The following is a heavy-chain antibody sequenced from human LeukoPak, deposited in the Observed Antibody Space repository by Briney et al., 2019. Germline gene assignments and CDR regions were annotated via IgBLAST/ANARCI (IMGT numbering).Heavy chain of an antibody. CDR3: ARNAHHPVYYSGWYVES. Sequence: PGGSLRLSCAASGFTVSNSYMSWVRQGPGKGLEWVSIIYAGGTTYYTDSVKGRFTISRDNSENTLYLQLNSLRAADTAVYYCARNAHHPVYYSGWYVESWGQGTLVTVSS. CDR1: GFTVSNSY. CDR2: IYAGGTT. V-gene: IGHV3-66*01. D-gene: IGHD6-19*01. J-gene: IGHJ4*02.